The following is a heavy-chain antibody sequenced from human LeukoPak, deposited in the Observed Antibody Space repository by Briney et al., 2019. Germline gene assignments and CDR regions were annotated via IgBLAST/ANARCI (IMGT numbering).Heavy chain of an antibody. J-gene: IGHJ4*02. CDR1: GYTFTGYY. V-gene: IGHV1-2*02. Sequence: GASVKVSCKAPGYTFTGYYMHWVRQAPGQGLEWMGWINPNSGGTNYAQKFQGRVTMTRDTSISTAYMELSRLRSDDTAVYYCARDQHYYDSSGYYSWGQGTLVTVSS. CDR3: ARDQHYYDSSGYYS. CDR2: INPNSGGT. D-gene: IGHD3-22*01.